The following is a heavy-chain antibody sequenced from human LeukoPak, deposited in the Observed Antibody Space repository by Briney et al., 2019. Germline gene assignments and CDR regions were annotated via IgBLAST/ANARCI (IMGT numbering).Heavy chain of an antibody. V-gene: IGHV3-21*01. CDR3: ASSGLGDAFDI. J-gene: IGHJ3*02. Sequence: GGSLTLSCAASGFTFSSYSMNWVRQAPGKGLEWVSSISSSSSYIYYADSVKGRFTFSRDNAKNSLYLQMNSLRAEDTAVYYCASSGLGDAFDIWGQGTMVTVSS. CDR1: GFTFSSYS. CDR2: ISSSSSYI. D-gene: IGHD3-10*01.